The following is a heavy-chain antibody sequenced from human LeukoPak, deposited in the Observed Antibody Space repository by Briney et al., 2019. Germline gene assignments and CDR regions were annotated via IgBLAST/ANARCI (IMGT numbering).Heavy chain of an antibody. J-gene: IGHJ4*02. Sequence: GGSLRLSCAASRFTLSNYWMSWVRQAPGKGLEYVSVIYSGGNTYYAGSVKGRSTISRDNSKNTVYLQMNSLRAEDTAVYYCARLIAATGRLYFDYWGQGTLVTVSS. V-gene: IGHV3-53*01. CDR3: ARLIAATGRLYFDY. CDR2: IYSGGNT. CDR1: RFTLSNYW. D-gene: IGHD6-13*01.